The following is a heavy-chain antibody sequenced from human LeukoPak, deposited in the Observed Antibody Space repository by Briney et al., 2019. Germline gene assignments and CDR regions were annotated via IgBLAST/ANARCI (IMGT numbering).Heavy chain of an antibody. Sequence: PSETLSLTCSVSGGSIRSYYWSWIRQPPGKGLEWIGYIYYSGSTNYNPSLKSRVTISVDTSKTQFSLKLSSVTAADTAVYYCARDLSWMGSGAFDIWGQGTMVTVSS. D-gene: IGHD1-1*01. CDR2: IYYSGST. CDR3: ARDLSWMGSGAFDI. J-gene: IGHJ3*02. V-gene: IGHV4-59*01. CDR1: GGSIRSYY.